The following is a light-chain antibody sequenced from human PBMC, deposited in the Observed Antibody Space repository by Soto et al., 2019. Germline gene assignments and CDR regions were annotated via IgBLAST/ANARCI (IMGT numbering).Light chain of an antibody. CDR2: EVV. V-gene: IGLV2-8*01. Sequence: QSALTQPPSASESPGQSVTISCTGTKNDIGLYDFVSWYQHHPGKAPRLIIYEVVQRPSGVPDRFSGSKSGNTASLTVSGLQAADEADYFCKSYAGSNTYVFGSGTKVTV. CDR1: KNDIGLYDF. CDR3: KSYAGSNTYV. J-gene: IGLJ1*01.